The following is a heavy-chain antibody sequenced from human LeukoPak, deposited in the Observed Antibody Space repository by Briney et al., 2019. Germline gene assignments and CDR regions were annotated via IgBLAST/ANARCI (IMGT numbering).Heavy chain of an antibody. V-gene: IGHV1-18*01. CDR3: ATGRGYYSFGDMDV. D-gene: IGHD2/OR15-2a*01. CDR2: IRAYNGNT. CDR1: GYTFTNYG. J-gene: IGHJ6*02. Sequence: ASVKVSCKASGYTFTNYGINWVRQAPGQGLEWMGWIRAYNGNTKYAQKLQGRVTMTTDTSTSTAYMELGSLRSDDTAVYYCATGRGYYSFGDMDVWGQGTTVTVSS.